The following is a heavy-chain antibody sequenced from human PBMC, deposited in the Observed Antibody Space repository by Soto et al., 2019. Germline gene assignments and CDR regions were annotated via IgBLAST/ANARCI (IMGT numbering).Heavy chain of an antibody. CDR3: ARGYNWNYYSSAFDI. V-gene: IGHV3-21*01. D-gene: IGHD1-7*01. CDR1: GFTFSSYS. CDR2: ISSSSSYI. J-gene: IGHJ3*02. Sequence: GGSLRLSCAASGFTFSSYSMNWVRQAPGKGLEWVSSISSSSSYIYYADSVKGRFTISRDNAKNSLYLQMNSLRAEDTAVYYCARGYNWNYYSSAFDIWGQGTMVTVSS.